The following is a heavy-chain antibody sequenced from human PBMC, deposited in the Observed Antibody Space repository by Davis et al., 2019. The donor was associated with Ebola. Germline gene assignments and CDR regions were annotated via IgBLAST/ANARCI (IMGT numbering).Heavy chain of an antibody. D-gene: IGHD2-8*01. CDR1: GFTFSNYA. Sequence: PGGSLRLSCAASGFTFSNYAMSWVRQAPGGGLEWVSGISATGADIKYADSVRGRFSISRDDSKNTLYLQMDSLRAEDTAVFYCAEGGTNNLLGANWGQGTLVTVSS. V-gene: IGHV3-23*01. CDR3: AEGGTNNLLGAN. CDR2: ISATGADI. J-gene: IGHJ4*02.